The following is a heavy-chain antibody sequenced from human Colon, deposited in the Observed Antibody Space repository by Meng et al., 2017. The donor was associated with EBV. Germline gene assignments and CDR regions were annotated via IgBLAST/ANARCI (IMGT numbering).Heavy chain of an antibody. CDR2: IYYSGST. Sequence: VPLQAPGPGLVKPSQTLSLTCTVSGGSVSSGGYYWTWIRQHPGKGLEWFGHIYYSGSTFYNPSLKRRVIISIDTSKNQFSLNLRSVTAADTAVYYCARVSSGWDYFDYWGQGTLVTVSS. CDR3: ARVSSGWDYFDY. J-gene: IGHJ4*02. CDR1: GGSVSSGGYY. D-gene: IGHD6-19*01. V-gene: IGHV4-31*03.